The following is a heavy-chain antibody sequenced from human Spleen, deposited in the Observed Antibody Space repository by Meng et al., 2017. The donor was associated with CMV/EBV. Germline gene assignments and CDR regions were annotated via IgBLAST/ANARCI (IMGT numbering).Heavy chain of an antibody. CDR3: ARGRSYELLDY. D-gene: IGHD1-26*01. Sequence: SEPLSLTCAVYGGSFSGYYWSWIRQPPGKGLEWIGEINHSGSTNYNPSLKSRVIIPVDTSKNQFSLKVRSVTAADTAVYYCARGRSYELLDYWGQGTLVTVSS. CDR2: INHSGST. V-gene: IGHV4-34*01. CDR1: GGSFSGYY. J-gene: IGHJ4*02.